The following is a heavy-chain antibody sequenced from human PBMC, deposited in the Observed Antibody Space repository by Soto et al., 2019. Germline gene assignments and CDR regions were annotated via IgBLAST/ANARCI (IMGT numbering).Heavy chain of an antibody. J-gene: IGHJ5*02. V-gene: IGHV3-23*01. CDR3: ARGQDDYGDSDVWFDP. CDR1: GFSFSSYG. Sequence: EEQRLESGGGLVQPGGSLRLSCAASGFSFSSYGMSWVRQAPGKGLDWVSGISGGGDSTYYADSVKGRFTIFRDKSKNTLYLQMNSLIAEDTAVYYCARGQDDYGDSDVWFDPWSQGTLDSVSS. CDR2: ISGGGDST. D-gene: IGHD4-17*01.